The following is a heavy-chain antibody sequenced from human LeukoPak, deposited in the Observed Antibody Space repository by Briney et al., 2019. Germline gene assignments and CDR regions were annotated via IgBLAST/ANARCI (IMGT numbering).Heavy chain of an antibody. Sequence: GSLRLSCAASGFTFSIYAMNWVRQAPGKGLEWISTVSASGGSTYYTDSIKGRFTISRDNAENSLYLQINSLRPEDTALYYCARLSSRWGDTYGTFDNWGQGTLVTVSS. CDR1: GFTFSIYA. V-gene: IGHV3-23*01. CDR3: ARLSSRWGDTYGTFDN. D-gene: IGHD5-18*01. CDR2: VSASGGST. J-gene: IGHJ4*02.